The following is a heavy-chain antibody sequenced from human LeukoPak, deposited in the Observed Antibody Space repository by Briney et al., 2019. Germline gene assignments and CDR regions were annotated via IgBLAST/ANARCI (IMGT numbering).Heavy chain of an antibody. CDR3: ARGFWSGYYPFDY. CDR2: INRSGST. D-gene: IGHD3-3*01. V-gene: IGHV4-34*01. CDR1: GVSLSGSC. J-gene: IGHJ4*02. Sequence: SETLSLTCVVSGVSLSGSCWSWIRQPPGKGLEWIGEINRSGSTNYIPSLRSRVTMSVDTSQNKFSLKLTSVTAADTSVYYCARGFWSGYYPFDYWGQGALVTVSS.